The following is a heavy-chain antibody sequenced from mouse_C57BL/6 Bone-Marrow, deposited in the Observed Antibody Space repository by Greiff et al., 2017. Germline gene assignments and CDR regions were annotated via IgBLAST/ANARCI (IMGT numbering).Heavy chain of an antibody. J-gene: IGHJ3*01. Sequence: EVKLVESGGGLVQPGGSMKLSCVASGFTFSNYWMHWVRQTPEQGLEWVAQISSKSDNSATPYEVPVKGRFTISRKDSKSSVTMQMYNLRAVDTGTNYCISNPSWFAYWGQGTLVTVSA. V-gene: IGHV6-3*01. CDR1: GFTFSNYW. D-gene: IGHD2-5*01. CDR2: ISSKSDNSAT. CDR3: ISNPSWFAY.